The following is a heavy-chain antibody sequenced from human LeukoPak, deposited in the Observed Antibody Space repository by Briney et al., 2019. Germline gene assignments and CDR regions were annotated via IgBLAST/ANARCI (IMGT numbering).Heavy chain of an antibody. J-gene: IGHJ5*02. CDR1: GVSFSVYY. CDR3: ARGGRRSVITVVVVAAKHWFDP. V-gene: IGHV4-34*01. Sequence: SETLSLTSAVYGVSFSVYYWSWIRQPPGKGLEWSGEINHSGSTNYNPSLKSRVTISVDTSKNQFSLMLSSVTAADPGVYYCARGGRRSVITVVVVAAKHWFDPWGQGTLVTVSP. D-gene: IGHD2-15*01. CDR2: INHSGST.